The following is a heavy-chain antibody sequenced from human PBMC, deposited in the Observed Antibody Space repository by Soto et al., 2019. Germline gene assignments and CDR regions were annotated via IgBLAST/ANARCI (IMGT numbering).Heavy chain of an antibody. Sequence: ASVKVSCKASGYTFTSYDINWVRQATGQGLEWMGWMNPNSANTGYAQKFQGRVTMTRNTSTSTAYMELRSLRSDDTAVYYCTREGSAPYYYYGMDAWGQGTTVTGSS. J-gene: IGHJ6*02. D-gene: IGHD3-10*01. V-gene: IGHV1-8*01. CDR2: MNPNSANT. CDR1: GYTFTSYD. CDR3: TREGSAPYYYYGMDA.